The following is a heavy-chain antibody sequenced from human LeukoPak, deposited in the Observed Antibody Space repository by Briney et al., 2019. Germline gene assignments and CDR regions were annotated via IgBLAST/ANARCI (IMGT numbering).Heavy chain of an antibody. CDR2: ISFYNGNT. J-gene: IGHJ4*02. CDR3: ARDQAPRGIDY. D-gene: IGHD3-10*01. V-gene: IGHV1-18*01. Sequence: ASVKVSCKPSGYTLNSHGISWVRQAPGQGLEWMGWISFYNGNTNYAQKLQGRMTMTTDTSTSTANMELRSLRSDDTAVYYCARDQAPRGIDYWGQGSLVTVSS. CDR1: GYTLNSHG.